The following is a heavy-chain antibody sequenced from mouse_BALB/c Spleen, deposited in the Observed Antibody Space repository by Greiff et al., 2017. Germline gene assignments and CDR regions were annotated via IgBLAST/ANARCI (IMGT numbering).Heavy chain of an antibody. CDR3: ARHDGYVYYYAMDY. CDR1: GFTFSSYG. Sequence: EVQLVESGGDLVKPGGSLKLSCAASGFTFSSYGMSWVRQTPDKRLEWVATISSGGSYTYYPDSVKGRFTISRDNAKNTLYLQMSSLKSEDTAMYYCARHDGYVYYYAMDYWGQGTSVTVSS. D-gene: IGHD2-3*01. J-gene: IGHJ4*01. CDR2: ISSGGSYT. V-gene: IGHV5-6*01.